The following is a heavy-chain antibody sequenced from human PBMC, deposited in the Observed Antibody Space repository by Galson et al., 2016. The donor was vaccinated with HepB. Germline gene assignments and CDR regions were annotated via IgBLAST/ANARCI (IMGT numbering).Heavy chain of an antibody. CDR2: IDWDNNE. V-gene: IGHV2-70*11. Sequence: PALVKPTQTLTLTCTFSGFSLRTNGMCVSWIRQPPGKAPEWLARIDWDNNEYRSPSLRTRLTISKDTSKNQVVLTMTNLDPEDTATYDCARKPRYCRVDGCDGFDIWGQGTMVTVSS. CDR1: GFSLRTNGMC. D-gene: IGHD2-15*01. J-gene: IGHJ3*02. CDR3: ARKPRYCRVDGCDGFDI.